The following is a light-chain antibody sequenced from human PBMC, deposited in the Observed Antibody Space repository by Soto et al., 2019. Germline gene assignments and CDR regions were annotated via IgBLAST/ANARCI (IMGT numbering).Light chain of an antibody. CDR1: SSDVGSYNL. V-gene: IGLV2-23*01. J-gene: IGLJ2*01. CDR3: CSYAGSSTRVV. CDR2: EGS. Sequence: QSALTQPASVSGSPGQSITISCTGTSSDVGSYNLVSWYQQHPGKAPKLMIYEGSKRPSGVSNRFSGSKSGNTASLTISGLQAEDEADHYCCSYAGSSTRVVFGGGTKLTVL.